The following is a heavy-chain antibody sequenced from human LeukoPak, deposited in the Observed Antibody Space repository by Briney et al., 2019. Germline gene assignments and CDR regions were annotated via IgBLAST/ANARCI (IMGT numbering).Heavy chain of an antibody. CDR3: ARGRYLTTLGGAAAGFLDS. V-gene: IGHV4-39*07. CDR1: GGSISSSSYY. Sequence: PSETLSLTCTVSGGSISSSSYYWGWIRQPPGKGLEWIGSIYYSGSTYYNPSLKSRVTISVDTSKNQFSLKLSSVTAADTAVYYCARGRYLTTLGGAAAGFLDSWGQGTLVTVSS. J-gene: IGHJ4*02. CDR2: IYYSGST. D-gene: IGHD6-13*01.